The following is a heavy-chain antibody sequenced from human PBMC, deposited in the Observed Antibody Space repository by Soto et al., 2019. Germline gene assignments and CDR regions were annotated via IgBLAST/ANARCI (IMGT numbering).Heavy chain of an antibody. CDR2: VLPFLDIT. Sequence: QVQLVQSGSEVKKPGSSVRVSCKTSGDSFSIYTISWLRQAPGQGLEWVGRVLPFLDITTYSQRFQGRVTITGDRSTTPVYMGLKKLRSEETAVYYCAGGRGNSNWPNFDSWGQGTLVTVSS. J-gene: IGHJ4*02. CDR3: AGGRGNSNWPNFDS. D-gene: IGHD6-13*01. CDR1: GDSFSIYT. V-gene: IGHV1-69*02.